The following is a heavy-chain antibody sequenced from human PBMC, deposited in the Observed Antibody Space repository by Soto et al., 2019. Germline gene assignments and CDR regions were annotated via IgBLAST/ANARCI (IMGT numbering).Heavy chain of an antibody. D-gene: IGHD3-22*01. V-gene: IGHV1-8*01. J-gene: IGHJ5*02. CDR2: MNPNSGNT. Sequence: ASVKVSCKASGYTFTSYDINWVRQATGQGLEWMGWMNPNSGNTGYAQKLQGRVTMTRNTSISTAYMELSSLRSEDTAVYYCANSYYYDSSGYPPAPNWFDPWGQGTLVTVSS. CDR3: ANSYYYDSSGYPPAPNWFDP. CDR1: GYTFTSYD.